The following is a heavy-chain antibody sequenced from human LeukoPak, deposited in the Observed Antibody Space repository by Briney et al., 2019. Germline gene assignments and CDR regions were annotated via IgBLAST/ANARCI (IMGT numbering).Heavy chain of an antibody. V-gene: IGHV4-38-2*02. J-gene: IGHJ3*02. CDR3: AREGGYDFWSGSELIDAFDI. CDR1: GYSISNGYY. CDR2: IFHSGST. D-gene: IGHD3-3*01. Sequence: PSETLSLTCTVSGYSISNGYYWGWIRQPPGKGLEWIGNIFHSGSTYYNPSLKSRVTISVDTSKNQFSLKLSSVTAADTAVYYCAREGGYDFWSGSELIDAFDIWGQGTMVTVSS.